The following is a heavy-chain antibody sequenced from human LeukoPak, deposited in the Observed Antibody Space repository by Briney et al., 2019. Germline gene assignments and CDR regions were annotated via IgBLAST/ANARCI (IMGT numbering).Heavy chain of an antibody. V-gene: IGHV3-30-3*01. CDR3: ARDSKPSIAARTFDY. J-gene: IGHJ4*02. Sequence: SCKASGYTFTGYYMHWVRQAPGKGLEWVAVISYDGSNKYCADSVKGRFTISRDNSKNTLYLQMNSLRAEDTAVYYCARDSKPSIAARTFDYWGQGTLVTVSS. CDR1: GYTFTGYY. CDR2: ISYDGSNK. D-gene: IGHD6-6*01.